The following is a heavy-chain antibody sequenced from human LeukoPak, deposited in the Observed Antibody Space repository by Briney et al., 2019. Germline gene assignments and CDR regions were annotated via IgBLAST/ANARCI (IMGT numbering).Heavy chain of an antibody. CDR1: GGSISSYY. CDR2: IYTSGST. CDR3: ARVAPRLWFGDYCFDY. V-gene: IGHV4-4*07. Sequence: SETLSLTCTVSGGSISSYYWSWIRQPAGKGLEWIGRIYTSGSTNYNPSLKSRVTMSVDTSKNQFSLKLSSVTAADTAVYYCARVAPRLWFGDYCFDYWGQGALVTVSS. J-gene: IGHJ4*02. D-gene: IGHD3-10*01.